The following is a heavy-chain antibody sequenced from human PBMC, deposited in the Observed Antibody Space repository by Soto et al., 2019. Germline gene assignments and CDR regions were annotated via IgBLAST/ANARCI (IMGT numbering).Heavy chain of an antibody. CDR1: GGSISSYY. CDR3: ARGPPAVITGRECDY. V-gene: IGHV4-59*01. Sequence: SETLSLTCTVSGGSISSYYWSWIRQPPGKGLEWIGYIYYSGSTNYNPSLKSRVTISVDTSKNQFSLNLSSVTAADTAVYYCARGPPAVITGRECDYWGQGSLVTVSS. CDR2: IYYSGST. J-gene: IGHJ4*02. D-gene: IGHD1-20*01.